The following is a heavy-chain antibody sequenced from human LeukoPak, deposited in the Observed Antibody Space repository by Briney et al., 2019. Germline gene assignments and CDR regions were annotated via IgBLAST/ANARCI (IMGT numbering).Heavy chain of an antibody. J-gene: IGHJ4*02. CDR1: GFTFSSYG. D-gene: IGHD3-22*01. CDR3: AKARITMIVVVPDY. V-gene: IGHV3-30*02. Sequence: GGSLRLSCAASGFTFSSYGMHWVRQAPGKGLEWVAFIRYDGSNKYYADSVKGRFTISRDNSKNTLYLQMNSLRAEDTAVYYCAKARITMIVVVPDYWGQGTLVTVSS. CDR2: IRYDGSNK.